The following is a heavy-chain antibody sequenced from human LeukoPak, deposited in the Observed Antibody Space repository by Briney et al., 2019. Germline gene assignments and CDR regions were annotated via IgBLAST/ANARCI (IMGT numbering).Heavy chain of an antibody. J-gene: IGHJ6*02. CDR2: SNTDGSDT. CDR3: TRDRIEGGMDV. CDR1: GFSFSTYW. D-gene: IGHD2/OR15-2a*01. V-gene: IGHV3-74*01. Sequence: GGSLRLSCEASGFSFSTYWMHWVRQRPGKGLVWVSRSNTDGSDTTYADSVKGRFIISKDNAKNTLYLQMHSLRPEDTAIYYCTRDRIEGGMDVWGQGTAVTVSS.